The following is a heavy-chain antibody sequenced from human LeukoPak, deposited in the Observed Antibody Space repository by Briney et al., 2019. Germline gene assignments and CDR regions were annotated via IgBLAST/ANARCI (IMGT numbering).Heavy chain of an antibody. CDR1: GYSISSGYY. J-gene: IGHJ3*02. CDR2: IYHSGST. CDR3: ATVLLCFGEFIPGAFDI. V-gene: IGHV4-38-2*01. Sequence: PSETLSLTCAVSGYSISSGYYWGWIRQPPGKGLEWIGSIYHSGSTYYNPSLKSRVTISVDTSKNQFSLKLSSVTAADTAVYYCATVLLCFGEFIPGAFDIWGQGTMVTVSS. D-gene: IGHD3-10*01.